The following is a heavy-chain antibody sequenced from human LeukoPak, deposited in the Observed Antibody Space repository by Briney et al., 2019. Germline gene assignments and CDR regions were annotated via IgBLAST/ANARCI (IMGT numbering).Heavy chain of an antibody. Sequence: PAGSLRLSCTASGFTFDNYWMTWVRQPPGKGLEWVANIKQDGGERYYVDSVRGRFTISRDNSKNSLYLQVNSLRAEDTAVYYCVRDGRPLDYWGQGTLVIVS. D-gene: IGHD3/OR15-3a*01. J-gene: IGHJ4*02. CDR1: GFTFDNYW. CDR2: IKQDGGER. CDR3: VRDGRPLDY. V-gene: IGHV3-7*01.